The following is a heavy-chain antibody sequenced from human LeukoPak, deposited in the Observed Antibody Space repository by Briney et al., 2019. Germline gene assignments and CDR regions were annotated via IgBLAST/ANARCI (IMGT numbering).Heavy chain of an antibody. CDR2: IYSGDIT. D-gene: IGHD4-17*01. CDR3: ATSSGGYGDSGLDY. V-gene: IGHV3-66*01. J-gene: IGHJ4*02. CDR1: GFTVSSNY. Sequence: GGSLRLSCAASGFTVSSNYMSWVRQAPGKGLEWVSVIYSGDITYYADSVKGRFTISRDNSKNTLYLQMNSLRAEDTAVYYCATSSGGYGDSGLDYWGQGTLVTVPS.